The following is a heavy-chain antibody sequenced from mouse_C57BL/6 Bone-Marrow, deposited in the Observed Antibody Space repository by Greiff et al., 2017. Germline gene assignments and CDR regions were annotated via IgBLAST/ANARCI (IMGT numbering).Heavy chain of an antibody. V-gene: IGHV1-5*01. CDR1: GYTFTSYW. J-gene: IGHJ2*01. D-gene: IGHD1-1*01. CDR2: IYPGNSDT. CDR3: TRDYGSLVLFDY. Sequence: VQLQQSGTVLARPGASVKMSCKTSGYTFTSYWMHWVKQRPGQGLAWIGAIYPGNSDTSYNQKFKGKAKLTAVTSASTAYMELSSLTNEDSAVYYCTRDYGSLVLFDYWGQGTTLTVSS.